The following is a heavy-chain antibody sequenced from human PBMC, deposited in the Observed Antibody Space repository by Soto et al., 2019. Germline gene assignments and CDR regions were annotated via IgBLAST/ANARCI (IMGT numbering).Heavy chain of an antibody. D-gene: IGHD3-22*01. Sequence: SETLSLTCTVSGGSIRSGGYYWSWIRQHPGKGLEWIGYIYYSGSTYYNPSLKSRVTISVDTTKNQFSLKLSSVTAADTAVYYCARGAPGGYYDSSGYLFDYWGQGTLVTVSS. CDR2: IYYSGST. CDR3: ARGAPGGYYDSSGYLFDY. J-gene: IGHJ4*02. CDR1: GGSIRSGGYY. V-gene: IGHV4-31*03.